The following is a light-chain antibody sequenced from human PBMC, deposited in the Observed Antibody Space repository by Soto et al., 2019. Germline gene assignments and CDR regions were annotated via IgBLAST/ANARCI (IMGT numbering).Light chain of an antibody. CDR2: GAS. CDR3: QHYGGSPQT. J-gene: IGKJ1*01. CDR1: QSVSNY. V-gene: IGKV3-20*01. Sequence: EIVLTQSPGTLSLSPGERATLSCRASQSVSNYLAWYQQKPGQAPRLLIYGASRRATVIPDRFSGSGSGTDFTLTLSRLEPEDFALYYYQHYGGSPQTFGQGTNVEIK.